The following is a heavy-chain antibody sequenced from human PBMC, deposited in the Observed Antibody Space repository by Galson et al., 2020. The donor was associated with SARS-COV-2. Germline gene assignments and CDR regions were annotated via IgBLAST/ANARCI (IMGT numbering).Heavy chain of an antibody. CDR2: INSNGNT. J-gene: IGHJ6*02. CDR3: ARGGFTIFSNYYYHGLDV. CDR1: GFTFSSYG. V-gene: IGHV3-23*01. Sequence: GGSLRLSCGASGFTFSSYGMSWVRQAPGKGLEWVSSINSNGNTDYADSVKGRVTISRDNSNNTLYVQMNSLRAEDTAVYYCARGGFTIFSNYYYHGLDVWGPGTTVTVSS. D-gene: IGHD3-3*01.